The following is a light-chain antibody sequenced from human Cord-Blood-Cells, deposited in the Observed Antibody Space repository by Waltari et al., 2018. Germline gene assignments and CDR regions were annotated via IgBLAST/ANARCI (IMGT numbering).Light chain of an antibody. CDR2: KVS. CDR3: MQGTQWT. Sequence: DVVMTQSPLSLPATVGQPASISCRSSQSLVYSDGNTYLNWFQQRRGQSPRRSIYKVSNRDSGVPDRFGGSGAGTEFTPKISSDEEEDVGATYCMQGTQWTFGQGTKVEIK. V-gene: IGKV2-30*01. CDR1: QSLVYSDGNTY. J-gene: IGKJ1*01.